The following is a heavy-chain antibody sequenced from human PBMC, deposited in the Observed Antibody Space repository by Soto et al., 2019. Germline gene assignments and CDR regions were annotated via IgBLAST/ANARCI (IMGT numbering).Heavy chain of an antibody. V-gene: IGHV1-8*01. J-gene: IGHJ6*03. D-gene: IGHD3-3*01. CDR3: ARGIRYYDFWSGARGYYYMDV. Sequence: ASVTVSCKASGYTFTSYDINWVRRATGQGLEWMGWMNPNSGNTGYAQKFQGRVTMTRNTSISTAYMELSSLRSEDTAVYYCARGIRYYDFWSGARGYYYMDVWGKGTTVTVSS. CDR2: MNPNSGNT. CDR1: GYTFTSYD.